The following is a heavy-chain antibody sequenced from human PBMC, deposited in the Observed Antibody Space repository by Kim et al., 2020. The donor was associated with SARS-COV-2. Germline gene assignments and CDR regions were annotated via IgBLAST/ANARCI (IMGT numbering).Heavy chain of an antibody. CDR2: FDPEDGET. CDR1: GYTLTELS. CDR3: ATGVTTRRGWNGMDV. V-gene: IGHV1-24*01. D-gene: IGHD4-17*01. Sequence: ASVKVSCKVSGYTLTELSMHWVRQAPGKGLEWMGGFDPEDGETIYAQKFQGRVTMTEDTSTDTAYMELSSLRSEDTAVYYCATGVTTRRGWNGMDVWGQGTTVTVSS. J-gene: IGHJ6*02.